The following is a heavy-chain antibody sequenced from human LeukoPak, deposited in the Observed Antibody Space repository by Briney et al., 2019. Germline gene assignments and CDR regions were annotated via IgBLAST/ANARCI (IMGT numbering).Heavy chain of an antibody. CDR1: GFTFSSYA. J-gene: IGHJ4*02. V-gene: IGHV3-23*01. Sequence: GGSLRLSCAASGFTFSSYAMSWVRQAPGKGLQWVSSVSGSGSSTYYADSVKGRFTISRDNSKNTLYLQMNSLRTEDTAVYYCAKDRAYSGSPRAFDYWAQGTLVTVSS. D-gene: IGHD1-26*01. CDR2: VSGSGSST. CDR3: AKDRAYSGSPRAFDY.